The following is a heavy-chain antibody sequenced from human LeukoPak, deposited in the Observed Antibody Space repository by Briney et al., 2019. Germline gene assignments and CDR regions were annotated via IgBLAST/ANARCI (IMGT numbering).Heavy chain of an antibody. CDR3: ARSLGATAY. D-gene: IGHD1-26*01. J-gene: IGHJ4*02. V-gene: IGHV3-64*01. Sequence: PGGSLRLSCAASGFTFSYFAMHWVRQAPGKGLEHVSAISSDGTTTHYANSVKGRFTISRVNSKNTLYLQMGSLRADDMAVYYCARSLGATAYWGQGTLVTVSP. CDR1: GFTFSYFA. CDR2: ISSDGTTT.